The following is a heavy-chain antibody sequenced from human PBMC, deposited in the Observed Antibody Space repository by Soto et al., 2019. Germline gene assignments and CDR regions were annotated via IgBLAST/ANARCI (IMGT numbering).Heavy chain of an antibody. Sequence: QVQLVQSGAEVKKPGSSVKVSCKASGGTFSSYAISWVRQAPGQGLEWMGGIIPIFGTANYAQKFQGRVTITADESTSTAYMELSSLRSEDTAVYYCARATTYYDYVWGSYKAFDIWGQGTMVTVSS. CDR2: IIPIFGTA. V-gene: IGHV1-69*01. CDR1: GGTFSSYA. CDR3: ARATTYYDYVWGSYKAFDI. J-gene: IGHJ3*02. D-gene: IGHD3-16*01.